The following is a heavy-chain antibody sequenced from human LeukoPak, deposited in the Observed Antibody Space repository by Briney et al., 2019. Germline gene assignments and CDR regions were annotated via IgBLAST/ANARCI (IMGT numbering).Heavy chain of an antibody. V-gene: IGHV4-59*08. CDR3: ARLSAYDFWSGYASYYYYGMDV. D-gene: IGHD3-3*01. CDR1: GGSISNYY. Sequence: SETLSPTCTVSGGSISNYYWSWIRQPPGKGLEWIGYIYYSGSTNYNPSLKSRVTISVDTSKNQFSLKLSSVTAADTAVYYCARLSAYDFWSGYASYYYYGMDVWGQGTTVTVSS. CDR2: IYYSGST. J-gene: IGHJ6*02.